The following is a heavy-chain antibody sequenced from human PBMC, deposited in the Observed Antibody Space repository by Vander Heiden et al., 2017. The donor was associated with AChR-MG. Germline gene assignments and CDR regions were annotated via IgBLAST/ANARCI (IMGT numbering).Heavy chain of an antibody. Sequence: QVQLQESGPGLVKPSPTLSLTCDVSSGPISRGTYYGSWIRQHPEQGLEWIAYVDYSGTTLYNPSLRSRTTISIDTSKDQFSLNLNSVTAADTAVYYCARGIGFGVVSPYFDSWGQGILVTVSP. CDR1: SGPISRGTYY. CDR2: VDYSGTT. J-gene: IGHJ4*02. CDR3: ARGIGFGVVSPYFDS. D-gene: IGHD3-3*01. V-gene: IGHV4-31*11.